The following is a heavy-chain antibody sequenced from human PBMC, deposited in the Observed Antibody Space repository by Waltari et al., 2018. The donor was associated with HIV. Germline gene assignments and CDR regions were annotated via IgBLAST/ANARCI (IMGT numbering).Heavy chain of an antibody. Sequence: QVQLVESGGGVVHPGRSLRLSCAASGFTFSGYDMHWVRQAPGKGLEWVAVISYDGGNKYYADSMKGRFTISRDNSKNTLYLQMNSLRAEDTAVYYCAKVKPDYGDYLYYFDYWGQGTLATVSS. CDR3: AKVKPDYGDYLYYFDY. CDR1: GFTFSGYD. V-gene: IGHV3-30*18. CDR2: ISYDGGNK. J-gene: IGHJ4*02. D-gene: IGHD4-17*01.